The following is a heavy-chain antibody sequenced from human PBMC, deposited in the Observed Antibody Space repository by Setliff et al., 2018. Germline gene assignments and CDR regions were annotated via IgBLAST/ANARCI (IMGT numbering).Heavy chain of an antibody. V-gene: IGHV5-51*01. J-gene: IGHJ3*02. CDR3: ARNRVALYDAFDI. Sequence: GESLKISCKGSGYSFTSYWIGWVRQMPGKGLEWMGIIYPGDSDTRYSPPFQGQVTISADRSITTAYLQWSSLKASNTAIYYCARNRVALYDAFDIWGQGTMVTVSS. CDR2: IYPGDSDT. D-gene: IGHD5-12*01. CDR1: GYSFTSYW.